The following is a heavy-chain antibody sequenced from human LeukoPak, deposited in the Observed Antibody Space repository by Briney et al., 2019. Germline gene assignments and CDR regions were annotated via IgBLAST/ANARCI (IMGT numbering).Heavy chain of an antibody. J-gene: IGHJ4*02. CDR2: IIPIFGTA. D-gene: IGHD2-2*01. V-gene: IGHV1-69*13. Sequence: SVKVSCKASGGTFSSYAISWVRQAPGQGLEWMGGIIPIFGTANYAQKFQGRVTITADESTSTAYMELSSLRSEDTAVYYCARAGFSGIVVVPAAPFDYWGQGTLVTVSS. CDR3: ARAGFSGIVVVPAAPFDY. CDR1: GGTFSSYA.